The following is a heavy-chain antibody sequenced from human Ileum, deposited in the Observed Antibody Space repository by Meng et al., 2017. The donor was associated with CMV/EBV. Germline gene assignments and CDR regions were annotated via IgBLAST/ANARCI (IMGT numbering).Heavy chain of an antibody. Sequence: HGQFQQSGPGRVKPSQTLSPARAIAGDSVSGNSVAWNWIRQSPTRGLEWLGRTYYRSRWYNDYAESVKSRITINPDTSTNQFSLDLSSVTPEDTAIYYCARGESSSLDYWGQGTLVTVSS. CDR2: TYYRSRWYN. J-gene: IGHJ4*02. D-gene: IGHD6-13*01. CDR1: GDSVSGNSVA. CDR3: ARGESSSLDY. V-gene: IGHV6-1*01.